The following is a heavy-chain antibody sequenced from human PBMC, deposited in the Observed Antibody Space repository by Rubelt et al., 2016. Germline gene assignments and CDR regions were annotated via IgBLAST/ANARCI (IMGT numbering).Heavy chain of an antibody. Sequence: QVQLQESGPGLVKPSETLSLTCTVSGGSISSSSYYWGWIRQPPGKGLEWIGSIYYSGSTYYNPSSRCRVTISVVTSKNQFSLKLSSVTAADTAVYYCARRRGYSYGRVYYGMDVWGQGTTVTVSS. CDR1: GGSISSSSYY. CDR3: ARRRGYSYGRVYYGMDV. J-gene: IGHJ6*02. V-gene: IGHV4-39*01. CDR2: IYYSGST. D-gene: IGHD5-18*01.